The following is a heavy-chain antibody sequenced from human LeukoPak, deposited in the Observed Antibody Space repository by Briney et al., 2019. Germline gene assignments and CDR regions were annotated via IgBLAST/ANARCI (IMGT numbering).Heavy chain of an antibody. D-gene: IGHD3-3*02. CDR1: GFTFSSYG. J-gene: IGHJ3*02. CDR3: AKDLRRAVLGGKPDAFDI. V-gene: IGHV3-30*18. Sequence: GRSLRLSCAASGFTFSSYGMHWVRQAPGKGLEWVAVISYDGSNKYYADSVKGRFTISRDNSKNTLYLQMSSLRAEDTAVYYCAKDLRRAVLGGKPDAFDIWGQGTMVTVSS. CDR2: ISYDGSNK.